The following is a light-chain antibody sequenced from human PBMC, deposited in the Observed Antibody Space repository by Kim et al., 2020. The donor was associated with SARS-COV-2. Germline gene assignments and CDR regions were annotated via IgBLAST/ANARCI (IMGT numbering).Light chain of an antibody. V-gene: IGLV3-19*01. CDR3: NPRDSSGNHP. Sequence: SSELTQDPAVSVALGQTVRITCQGDSLRTYYASWYQQKPGQAPVLVIYGKNNRPSGIPDRFSGSSSGNTASLTIPGAQAEDEADYYCNPRDSSGNHPFGG. CDR2: GKN. J-gene: IGLJ2*01. CDR1: SLRTYY.